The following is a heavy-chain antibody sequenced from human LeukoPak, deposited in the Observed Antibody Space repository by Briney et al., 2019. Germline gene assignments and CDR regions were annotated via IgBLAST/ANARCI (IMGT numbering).Heavy chain of an antibody. D-gene: IGHD2-21*02. V-gene: IGHV4-34*01. J-gene: IGHJ3*02. CDR3: ARQLAYRGGDCRRGAFDI. Sequence: PSETLSLTCAVYGGSFSGYYWSWIRQPPGKGLEWIGEINHSGSTNYNPSLKSRVTISVDTSKNQFSLKLSSVTAADTAVYYCARQLAYRGGDCRRGAFDIWGQGTMVTVSS. CDR2: INHSGST. CDR1: GGSFSGYY.